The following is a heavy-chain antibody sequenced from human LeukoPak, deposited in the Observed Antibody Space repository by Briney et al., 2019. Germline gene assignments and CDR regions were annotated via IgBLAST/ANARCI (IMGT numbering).Heavy chain of an antibody. CDR1: GFTFSDYY. Sequence: GGSLRPSCAASGFTFSDYYMSWVRQTPGKGLEWVSYISSSSTYTNYADSVKGRFTISRDNAKNSLYLQMNSLRAEDTAVYYCASNTALLAPFDYWGQGTLVTVSS. J-gene: IGHJ4*02. V-gene: IGHV3-11*06. D-gene: IGHD2-15*01. CDR2: ISSSSTYT. CDR3: ASNTALLAPFDY.